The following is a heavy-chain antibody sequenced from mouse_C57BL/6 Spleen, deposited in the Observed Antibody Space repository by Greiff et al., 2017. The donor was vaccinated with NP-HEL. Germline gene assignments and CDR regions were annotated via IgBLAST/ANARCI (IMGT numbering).Heavy chain of an antibody. J-gene: IGHJ2*01. V-gene: IGHV5-9-1*02. CDR2: ISSGGDYI. CDR1: GFTFSSYA. D-gene: IGHD2-4*01. Sequence: EVNLVESGEGLVKPGGSLKLSCAASGFTFSSYAMSWVRQTPEKRLEWVAYISSGGDYIYYADTVKGRFTISRDNARNTLYMQMSSLKSEDTAMYYCTRERDYDCFDYWGQGTTLTVSS. CDR3: TRERDYDCFDY.